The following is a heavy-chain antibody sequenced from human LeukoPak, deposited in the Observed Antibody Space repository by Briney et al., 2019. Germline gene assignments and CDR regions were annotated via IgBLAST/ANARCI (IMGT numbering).Heavy chain of an antibody. V-gene: IGHV4-34*08. Sequence: GSLRLSCAASGFTVSSNYMSWVRQPPGKGLEWIGEINHSGSTNYNPSLKSRVTISVDTSKNQFSLNLSSVTAADTAVYYCAKSNGYGLIDIWGQGTMVTVSS. CDR1: GFTVSSNY. CDR3: AKSNGYGLIDI. D-gene: IGHD3-22*01. CDR2: INHSGST. J-gene: IGHJ3*02.